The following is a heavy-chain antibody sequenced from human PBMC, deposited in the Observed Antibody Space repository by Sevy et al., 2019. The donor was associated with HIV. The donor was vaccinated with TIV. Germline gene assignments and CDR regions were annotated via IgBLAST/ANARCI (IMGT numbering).Heavy chain of an antibody. J-gene: IGHJ4*02. D-gene: IGHD1-1*01. CDR2: VYRSGNT. V-gene: IGHV4-38-2*02. Sequence: SESLSLTCDVSGDSISSGIYWGWIRQSPGKGLEWIGSVYRSGNTYDNASFKSRTTISADMSKNQFSLKLKSVTAADTGVYYCARDFRGLYNYFDYWGQGILVTVSS. CDR1: GDSISSGIY. CDR3: ARDFRGLYNYFDY.